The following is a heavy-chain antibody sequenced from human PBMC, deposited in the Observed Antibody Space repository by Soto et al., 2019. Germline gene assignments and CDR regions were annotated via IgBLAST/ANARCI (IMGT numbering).Heavy chain of an antibody. CDR3: ARARYNEGYSSEH. J-gene: IGHJ4*02. CDR2: IYSGGTI. CDR1: EFTVSSNY. D-gene: IGHD1-26*01. Sequence: PGGSLRLSCAASEFTVSSNYMSWVRQAPGKGLEWVSTIYSGGTIYYADSVKGRFTISRDNSKNTLYLQMNSLRAEDTAVYFCARARYNEGYSSEHWGQGTLVTLSS. V-gene: IGHV3-53*01.